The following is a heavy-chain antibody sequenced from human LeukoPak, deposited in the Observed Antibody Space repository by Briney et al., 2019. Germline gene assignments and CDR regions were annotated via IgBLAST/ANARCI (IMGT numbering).Heavy chain of an antibody. J-gene: IGHJ4*02. CDR3: TREYSSGWYGNY. D-gene: IGHD6-19*01. Sequence: GRSLRLSCTASGFTFGDYAMSWFRQAPGKGLEWVGLIRSKAYGGTTEYAASVKGRFTISRDDSKSIAYLQMNSLKTEDTAVYYCTREYSSGWYGNYWGQGTLVTVSS. CDR2: IRSKAYGGTT. V-gene: IGHV3-49*03. CDR1: GFTFGDYA.